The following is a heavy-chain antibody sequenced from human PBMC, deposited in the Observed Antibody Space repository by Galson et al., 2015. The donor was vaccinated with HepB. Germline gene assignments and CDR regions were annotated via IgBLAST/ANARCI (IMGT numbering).Heavy chain of an antibody. CDR1: GGTFSSYA. D-gene: IGHD3-10*01. CDR2: IIPIFGTA. V-gene: IGHV1-69*13. J-gene: IGHJ6*03. Sequence: SVKVSCKASGGTFSSYAISWVRQAPGQGLEWMGGIIPIFGTANYAQKFQGRVTITADESTSTAYMELSSLRSEDTAVYYCARLMMVRGVNTYYYYMDVWGKGTTVTVSS. CDR3: ARLMMVRGVNTYYYYMDV.